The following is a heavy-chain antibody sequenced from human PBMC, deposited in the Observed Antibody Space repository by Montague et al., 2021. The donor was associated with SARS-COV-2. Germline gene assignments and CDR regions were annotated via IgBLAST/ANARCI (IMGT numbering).Heavy chain of an antibody. CDR2: IYYSGST. J-gene: IGHJ2*01. CDR1: GGSISSYY. D-gene: IGHD3-22*01. Sequence: SETLSLTCTVSGGSISSYYWSWIRQPPGKGLEWIGYIYYSGSTNYNPSLKSRVTISVDTSKNQFSLRLSSVTAADTAVYYCARGPQEYRITMIVVDYWYFDLWGRGTPVTVSS. V-gene: IGHV4-59*01. CDR3: ARGPQEYRITMIVVDYWYFDL.